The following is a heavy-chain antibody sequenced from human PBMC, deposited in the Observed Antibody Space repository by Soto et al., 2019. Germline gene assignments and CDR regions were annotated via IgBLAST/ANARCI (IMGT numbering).Heavy chain of an antibody. Sequence: ASVKVSCKVSGYTLTELSMHWVRQAPGKGLEWMGGFDPEDGETIYAQKFQGRVTMTEDTSTDTAYMELSSLRSEDTAVYYCATETRLYCSGGSCYSGQYFYWGQEPWSPSP. D-gene: IGHD2-15*01. CDR3: ATETRLYCSGGSCYSGQYFY. J-gene: IGHJ4*01. CDR2: FDPEDGET. V-gene: IGHV1-24*01. CDR1: GYTLTELS.